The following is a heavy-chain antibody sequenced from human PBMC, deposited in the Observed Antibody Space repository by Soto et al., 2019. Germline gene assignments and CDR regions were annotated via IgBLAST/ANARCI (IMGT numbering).Heavy chain of an antibody. CDR1: GGSISSGGYY. CDR2: IYYSGST. Sequence: PSETLSLTCTVSGGSISSGGYYWSWIRQHPGKGLEWIGYIYYSGSTYYNPSLKSRVTISVDTSKNQFSLKLSSVTAADTAVYYCARERGGDWNEGSGAFDIWGQGTMVT. J-gene: IGHJ3*02. D-gene: IGHD1-1*01. CDR3: ARERGGDWNEGSGAFDI. V-gene: IGHV4-31*03.